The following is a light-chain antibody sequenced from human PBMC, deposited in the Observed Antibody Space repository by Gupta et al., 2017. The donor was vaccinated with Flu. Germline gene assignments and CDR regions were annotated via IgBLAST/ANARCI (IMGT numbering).Light chain of an antibody. J-gene: IGKJ1*01. CDR1: QSVNSHS. CDR3: QQDGRSPI. V-gene: IGKV3-20*01. Sequence: EIVLTQSPGTLSVSPGERATLSCRASQSVNSHSLAWYQHKPGQAPRLLIYGASSRTTGIPERFSGSGSGTDFTLTISRLEPEDFAVYYCQQDGRSPIFGQGTKVEIK. CDR2: GAS.